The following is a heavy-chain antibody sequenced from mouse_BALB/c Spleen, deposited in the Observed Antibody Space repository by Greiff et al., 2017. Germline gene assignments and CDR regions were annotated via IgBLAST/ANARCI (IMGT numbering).Heavy chain of an antibody. Sequence: VQLQQSGAELAKPGASVKMSCKASGYTFTSYWMHWVNQWPGPGLEWIGYINPSTGYTEYNQKFKDKATLTADKSSSTAYMQLSSLTSEDSAVYYSARRYGNYVRAMDYWGQGTSVTVSS. D-gene: IGHD2-10*02. CDR1: GYTFTSYW. CDR2: INPSTGYT. V-gene: IGHV1-7*01. J-gene: IGHJ4*01. CDR3: ARRYGNYVRAMDY.